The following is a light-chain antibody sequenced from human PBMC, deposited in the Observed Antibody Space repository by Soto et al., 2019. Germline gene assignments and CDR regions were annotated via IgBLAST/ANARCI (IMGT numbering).Light chain of an antibody. J-gene: IGKJ1*01. CDR2: GAS. CDR3: QQHRT. Sequence: EILMTQSPATLSVSPGARATLSCRASQSVSSNLAWYQHKPGQAPRLLIYGASSRATGIPDRFSGSGSGTDFTLTISRLEPEDFAVYFCQQHRTFGQGTKVDIK. V-gene: IGKV3D-15*01. CDR1: QSVSSN.